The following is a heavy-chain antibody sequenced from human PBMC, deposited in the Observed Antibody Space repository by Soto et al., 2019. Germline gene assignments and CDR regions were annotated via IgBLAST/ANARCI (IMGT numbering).Heavy chain of an antibody. V-gene: IGHV3-30*14. J-gene: IGHJ6*02. CDR1: GFTFSSYA. D-gene: IGHD3-3*01. CDR3: ARDKGRFLEWLPESYYYGMDV. CDR2: ISYDGSNK. Sequence: GGSLRLSCAASGFTFSSYAMHWVRQAPGKGLEWMAVISYDGSNKYYADSVKGRFTISRDNSKNTLYLQMNSLRAEDTAVYYCARDKGRFLEWLPESYYYGMDVWGQGTTVTVSS.